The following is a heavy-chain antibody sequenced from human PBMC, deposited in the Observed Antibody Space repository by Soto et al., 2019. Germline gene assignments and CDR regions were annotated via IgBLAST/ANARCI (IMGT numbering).Heavy chain of an antibody. V-gene: IGHV3-30*18. D-gene: IGHD5-12*01. Sequence: GGSLRLSCAASGFTFSSYGMHWVRQAPGKGLEWVAVISYDGSNKYYADSVKGRFTISRDNSKNTLYLQMNSLRAEDTAVYYCAKDKGDAVGSVWWLRRGLSDAFDIWGQGTMVTVSS. CDR2: ISYDGSNK. CDR3: AKDKGDAVGSVWWLRRGLSDAFDI. J-gene: IGHJ3*02. CDR1: GFTFSSYG.